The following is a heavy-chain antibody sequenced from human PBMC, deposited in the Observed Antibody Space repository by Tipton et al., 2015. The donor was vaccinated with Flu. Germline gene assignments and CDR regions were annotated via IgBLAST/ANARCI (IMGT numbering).Heavy chain of an antibody. CDR2: IYTSGST. J-gene: IGHJ3*02. CDR1: GGSISSGSYY. CDR3: ARGVIYYDSSGPITDAFDI. V-gene: IGHV4-61*02. Sequence: TLSLTCTVSGGSISSGSYYWSWIRQPAGKGLEWIGRIYTSGSTNYNPSLKSRVTISVDTSKNQFSLKLSSVTAADTAVYYRARGVIYYDSSGPITDAFDIWGQGTMVTVSS. D-gene: IGHD3-22*01.